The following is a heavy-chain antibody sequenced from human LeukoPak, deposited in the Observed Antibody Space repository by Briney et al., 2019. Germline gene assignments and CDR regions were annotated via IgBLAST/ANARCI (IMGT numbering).Heavy chain of an antibody. V-gene: IGHV4-4*02. CDR3: ARLPLFYDILTGSYYYYMDV. J-gene: IGHJ6*03. D-gene: IGHD3-9*01. CDR2: MYHSGNA. CDR1: GGSISSNNW. Sequence: SETLSLTCAVSGGSISSNNWWSWVRQPPGKGLEWIGEMYHSGNANYNPSLMSRVTISVDTSKNQFSLKLSSVTAADTAVYYCARLPLFYDILTGSYYYYMDVWGKGTTVTISS.